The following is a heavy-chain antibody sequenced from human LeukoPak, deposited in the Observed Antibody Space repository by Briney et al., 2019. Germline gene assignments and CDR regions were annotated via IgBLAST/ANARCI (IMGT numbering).Heavy chain of an antibody. V-gene: IGHV3-7*01. CDR3: ARDPGGYAWGGFDI. Sequence: GGSLRLSCAASGFTFSSSWMTWVRQAPGKGPEWLPNIKPDGSDKYYVASMKGRFTISRGNAKNSLYLQMNSLRAEDTAVYYCARDPGGYAWGGFDIWGQGTMVTVSS. CDR1: GFTFSSSW. J-gene: IGHJ3*02. D-gene: IGHD2-2*01. CDR2: IKPDGSDK.